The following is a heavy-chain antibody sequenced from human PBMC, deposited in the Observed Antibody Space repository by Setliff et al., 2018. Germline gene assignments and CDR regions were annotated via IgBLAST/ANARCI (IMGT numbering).Heavy chain of an antibody. J-gene: IGHJ3*02. CDR1: GYSFTTYW. CDR2: IYPGDSDT. CDR3: ARHYDILTGYYRGPDAFDI. Sequence: PGESLKISCKGSGYSFTTYWIGWVRQMPGKGLEWMGIIYPGDSDTRYSPSFQGQVTISADKSISTVYLQWSSLKASDSAMYYCARHYDILTGYYRGPDAFDIWGQGTMVTVSS. D-gene: IGHD3-9*01. V-gene: IGHV5-51*01.